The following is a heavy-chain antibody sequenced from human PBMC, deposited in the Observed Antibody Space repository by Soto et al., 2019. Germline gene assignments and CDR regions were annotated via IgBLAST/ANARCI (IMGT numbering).Heavy chain of an antibody. Sequence: GGSLRLSCAASEFTFSSYAMSRVRQAPGKGLEWVSAISGSGGSTYYADSVKGRFTISRDNSKNTLYLQMNSLRAEDTAVYYCAKDYFSSGYYYGFDYWGQGTLVTVSS. J-gene: IGHJ4*02. D-gene: IGHD3-22*01. CDR3: AKDYFSSGYYYGFDY. V-gene: IGHV3-23*01. CDR1: EFTFSSYA. CDR2: ISGSGGST.